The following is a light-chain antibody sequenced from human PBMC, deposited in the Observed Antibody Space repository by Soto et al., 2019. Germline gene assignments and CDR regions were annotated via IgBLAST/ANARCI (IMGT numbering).Light chain of an antibody. CDR2: GAS. CDR3: QQYGRSSLT. J-gene: IGKJ4*01. V-gene: IGKV3-20*01. Sequence: EIVLTQSPGTLSLSPGERATLSCRASQSVSSSYLAWYQQKPGQAPRLLIYGASNRATGIPDRFSGSGSGTDFTLTISRLEPEDVAVYYCQQYGRSSLTFGGGTKVDIK. CDR1: QSVSSSY.